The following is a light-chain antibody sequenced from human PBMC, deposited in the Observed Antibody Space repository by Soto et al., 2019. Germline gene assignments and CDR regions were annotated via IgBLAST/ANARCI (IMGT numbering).Light chain of an antibody. J-gene: IGLJ1*01. CDR2: SVS. CDR3: ISYTTSSTYV. CDR1: SSDVGGYNY. V-gene: IGLV2-14*01. Sequence: QSALTQPRSVSGSPGQSVTISCTGTSSDVGGYNYVSWYQHHPGKAPKLMIFSVSNRPPGVSNRFSGSKSGNTASLTISGLQAEDEADYYCISYTTSSTYVFGSGTKVTVL.